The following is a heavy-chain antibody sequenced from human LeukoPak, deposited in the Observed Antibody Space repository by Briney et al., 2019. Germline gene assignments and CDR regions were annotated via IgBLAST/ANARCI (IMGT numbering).Heavy chain of an antibody. CDR3: ARGHRGDYLVRFDY. J-gene: IGHJ4*02. CDR2: INHSGST. Sequence: PSETLSLTCAVYGGSFSGYYWSWIRQPPGKGLEWIGEINHSGSTNNNPSLKSRVTISVDTSKNQFSLKLSSVTAADTAVYYCARGHRGDYLVRFDYWGQGTLVTVSS. V-gene: IGHV4-34*01. D-gene: IGHD4-17*01. CDR1: GGSFSGYY.